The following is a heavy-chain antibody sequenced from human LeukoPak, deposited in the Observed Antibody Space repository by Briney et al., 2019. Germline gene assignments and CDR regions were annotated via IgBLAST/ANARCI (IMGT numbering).Heavy chain of an antibody. CDR3: ARGTVRDGYNFNY. CDR2: IYYSGST. J-gene: IGHJ4*02. CDR1: GGSISSRSYY. Sequence: SETLSLTCTVSGGSISSRSYYWGWIRQPPGKGLEWIGSIYYSGSTYYNPSLKSRVTISVDTSKNQFSLKLSSVTAADTAVYYCARGTVRDGYNFNYWGQGTLVTVSS. V-gene: IGHV4-39*07. D-gene: IGHD5-24*01.